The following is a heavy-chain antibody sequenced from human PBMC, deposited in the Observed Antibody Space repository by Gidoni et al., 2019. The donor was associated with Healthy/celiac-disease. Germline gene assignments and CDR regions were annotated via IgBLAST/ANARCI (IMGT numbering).Heavy chain of an antibody. Sequence: QGQLVQSGAEVKKRGASVKVACKAPGYTFTRYGISWVRQASGQGMGWLGWISAYNGNTTYAQKLQGRVTMNTDTSTSKAYMELRSPRSDDTAVYYCAREPTAMVNPYFDYWGQGTLVTVSS. CDR1: GYTFTRYG. D-gene: IGHD5-18*01. CDR3: AREPTAMVNPYFDY. V-gene: IGHV1-18*01. J-gene: IGHJ4*02. CDR2: ISAYNGNT.